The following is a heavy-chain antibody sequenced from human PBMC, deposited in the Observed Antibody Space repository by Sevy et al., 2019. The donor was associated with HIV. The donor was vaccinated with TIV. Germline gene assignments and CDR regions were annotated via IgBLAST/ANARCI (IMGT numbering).Heavy chain of an antibody. CDR3: ARVPARDYGDFEGYYFDY. Sequence: SETLSLTCTVSGGSISSGGYYWSWIRQHPGKGLEWIGYIYYSGSTYYNPSLKSRVTISVDTSKNQFSLKLSFVTAADTAVYYCARVPARDYGDFEGYYFDYWGQGTLVTVSS. CDR2: IYYSGST. J-gene: IGHJ4*02. CDR1: GGSISSGGYY. D-gene: IGHD4-17*01. V-gene: IGHV4-31*03.